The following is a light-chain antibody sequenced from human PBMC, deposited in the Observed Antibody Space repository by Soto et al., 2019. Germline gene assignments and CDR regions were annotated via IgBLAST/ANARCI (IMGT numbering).Light chain of an antibody. CDR3: QQYGSSLIT. CDR2: GAS. J-gene: IGKJ5*01. V-gene: IGKV3-20*01. CDR1: QSVSSN. Sequence: EIVMTQSPATLSVSPGERATLSCRASQSVSSNLAWYQQKPGQAPRLLIYGASSRATGIPDRFSGSGSGTDFTLFISRLEPEDFAVYYCQQYGSSLITFGQGTRLEIK.